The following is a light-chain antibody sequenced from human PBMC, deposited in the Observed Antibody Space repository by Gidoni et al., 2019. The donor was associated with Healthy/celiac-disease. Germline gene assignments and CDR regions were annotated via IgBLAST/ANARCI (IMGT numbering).Light chain of an antibody. V-gene: IGKV3-20*01. CDR3: QQYGSSPWT. CDR1: QSVSSSY. Sequence: IVLTQSPGTLSLSPGERATLSCRASQSVSSSYLAWYQKKPGQAPRLLIYGASSWATGIPDRFSGSGSGTDFTLTISRLEPEDFAVYYCQQYGSSPWTFGQXTKVEIK. CDR2: GAS. J-gene: IGKJ1*01.